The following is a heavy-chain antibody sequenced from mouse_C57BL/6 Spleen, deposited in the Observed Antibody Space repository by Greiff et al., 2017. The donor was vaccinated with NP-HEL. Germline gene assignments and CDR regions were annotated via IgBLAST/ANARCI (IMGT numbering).Heavy chain of an antibody. CDR1: GYTFTSYG. CDR3: AREKNYFDY. J-gene: IGHJ2*01. CDR2: IYPRSGNT. V-gene: IGHV1-81*01. Sequence: QVQLKESGAELARPGASVKLSCKASGYTFTSYGISWVKQRPGQGLEWIGEIYPRSGNTYYNEKFKGKATLTADKSSSTAYMELRSLTSEDSAVYFCAREKNYFDYWGQGTTLTVSS.